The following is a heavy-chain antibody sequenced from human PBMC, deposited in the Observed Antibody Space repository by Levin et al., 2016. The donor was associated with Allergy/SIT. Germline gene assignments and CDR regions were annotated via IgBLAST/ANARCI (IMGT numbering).Heavy chain of an antibody. CDR2: ISSSSTYI. CDR3: ALASSSNLGNYYYYGMDV. CDR1: GFTFSSYN. D-gene: IGHD2-2*01. Sequence: GESLKISCAASGFTFSSYNMNWVRQAPGKGLEWVSSISSSSTYIYYADSVKGRFTISRDNAKSSLSLQMNSLRAEDTAVYYCALASSSNLGNYYYYGMDVWGQGTTVTVSS. V-gene: IGHV3-21*01. J-gene: IGHJ6*02.